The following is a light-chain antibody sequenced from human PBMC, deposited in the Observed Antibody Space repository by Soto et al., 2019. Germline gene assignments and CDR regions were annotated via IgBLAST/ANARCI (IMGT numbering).Light chain of an antibody. Sequence: QSALTQPASVSGSPGQSITISCTGSGSDIGAYNYVSWYQQHPGKAPKLLIHGVTRRPSGVSSRFSASKSAYTASLTISGLQAEDEATYFCSSFTTSYFYVFGPGTNVTVL. CDR3: SSFTTSYFYV. CDR2: GVT. CDR1: GSDIGAYNY. J-gene: IGLJ1*01. V-gene: IGLV2-14*01.